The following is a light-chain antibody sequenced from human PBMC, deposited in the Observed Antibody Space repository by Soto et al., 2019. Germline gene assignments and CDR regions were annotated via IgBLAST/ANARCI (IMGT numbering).Light chain of an antibody. V-gene: IGKV1-5*03. J-gene: IGKJ4*01. CDR2: KAS. CDR1: QSISTS. CDR3: QRYDSYPLT. Sequence: DIPMTQSPSTLSASVGDRVTITCRASQSISTSLAWYQQKPGKAPKVLIYKASTLESGVPSRFSGSGSGTDFTLTISSLQPDDFATYYCQRYDSYPLTFGGGTKVEIK.